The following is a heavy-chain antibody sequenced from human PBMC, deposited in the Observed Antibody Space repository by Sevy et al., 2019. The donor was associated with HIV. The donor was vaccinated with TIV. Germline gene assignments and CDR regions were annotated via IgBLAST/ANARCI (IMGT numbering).Heavy chain of an antibody. J-gene: IGHJ3*02. Sequence: GGSLRLSCAASGFTFSSYSMNWVRQAPGKGLEWASSISGISNYIYYADSVQGRFSISRDNAKDSLYLQMNSLRVEDTAIYYCARGVQTYDAFDIWGQGTMVTVSS. CDR1: GFTFSSYS. V-gene: IGHV3-21*01. D-gene: IGHD6-6*01. CDR2: ISGISNYI. CDR3: ARGVQTYDAFDI.